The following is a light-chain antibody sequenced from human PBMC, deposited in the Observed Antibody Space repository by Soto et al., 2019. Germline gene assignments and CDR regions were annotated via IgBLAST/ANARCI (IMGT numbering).Light chain of an antibody. J-gene: IGLJ1*01. CDR3: SSYTISITPSV. CDR2: DVS. CDR1: SSDVGGYNY. Sequence: QSVLTQPRSVSGSPGQSVSISCTGTSSDVGGYNYVSLYQQHPGKAPKVIIYDVSKRPSGVPDRFSGSKSGNAAYLTISVLQADDEAEYYCSSYTISITPSVCGTGTKVTVL. V-gene: IGLV2-11*01.